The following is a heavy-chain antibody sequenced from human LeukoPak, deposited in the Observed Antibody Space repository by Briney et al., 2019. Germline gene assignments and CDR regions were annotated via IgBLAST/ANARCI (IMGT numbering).Heavy chain of an antibody. Sequence: SETLSLTCAVYGGSFSGYHWSWIRQPPGKGLEWIGSIYSGGITYYNPSLKSRVSISEDTSKNQFSLKMTSMTAADTAIYYCWLEKVVAAYFDSWGQGTLVTVSS. D-gene: IGHD2-15*01. V-gene: IGHV4-34*03. CDR1: GGSFSGYH. CDR3: WLEKVVAAYFDS. CDR2: IYSGGIT. J-gene: IGHJ4*02.